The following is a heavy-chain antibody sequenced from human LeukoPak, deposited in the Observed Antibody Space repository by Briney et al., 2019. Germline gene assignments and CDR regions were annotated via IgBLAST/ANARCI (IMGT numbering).Heavy chain of an antibody. J-gene: IGHJ4*02. D-gene: IGHD2-2*01. CDR2: IYYSGST. CDR1: GGSISSGDYY. V-gene: IGHV4-30-4*01. CDR3: ARQCSSTSCYSY. Sequence: SETLSLTCTVSGGSISSGDYYWSWIRQPPGKGLEWIGYIYYSGSTYYNPSLKSRVTISVDTSKNQFSLKLSSVTAADTAVYFCARQCSSTSCYSYWGQGTLVTVSS.